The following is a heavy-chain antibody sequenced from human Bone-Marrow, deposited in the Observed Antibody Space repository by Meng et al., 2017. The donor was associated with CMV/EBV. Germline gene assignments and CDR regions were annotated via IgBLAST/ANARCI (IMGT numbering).Heavy chain of an antibody. CDR2: INHSGST. J-gene: IGHJ4*02. Sequence: GSLRLSCAVYGGSFSGYYWSWIRQPPGKGLEWIGEINHSGSTNYNPSLKSRVTISVDTSKNQFSLKLSSVTAADTAVYYCAREGAGGYYGSGTIRGFDYWGQRNLVNVAS. D-gene: IGHD3-10*01. V-gene: IGHV4-34*01. CDR3: AREGAGGYYGSGTIRGFDY. CDR1: GGSFSGYY.